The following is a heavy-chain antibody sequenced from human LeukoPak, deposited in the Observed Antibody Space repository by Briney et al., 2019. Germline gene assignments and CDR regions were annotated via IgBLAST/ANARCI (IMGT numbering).Heavy chain of an antibody. J-gene: IGHJ4*02. CDR2: IYYSGST. Sequence: PSETLSLTCTVSGGSISSGGYYWSWIRQHPGKGLEWIGYIYYSGSTYYNPSLKSRVTISVDTSKNQFSLKLSSVTAADTAVYYCAVGIAAAGKIDYWGQGTLVTVSS. CDR3: AVGIAAAGKIDY. CDR1: GGSISSGGYY. V-gene: IGHV4-31*03. D-gene: IGHD6-13*01.